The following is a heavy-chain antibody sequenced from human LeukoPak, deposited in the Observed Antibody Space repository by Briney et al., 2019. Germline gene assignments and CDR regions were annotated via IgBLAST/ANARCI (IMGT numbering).Heavy chain of an antibody. D-gene: IGHD2-15*01. CDR3: ARGVVVVAATGRIDY. J-gene: IGHJ4*02. CDR2: IRYDGSNK. Sequence: GGSLRLSCAASGFTFSSYGMHWVRQAPGKGLEWVAFIRYDGSNKYYAASVKGRFTISRDNSKNTLYLQMNNLKTEDTAVYYCARGVVVVAATGRIDYWGQGTLVTVSS. CDR1: GFTFSSYG. V-gene: IGHV3-30*02.